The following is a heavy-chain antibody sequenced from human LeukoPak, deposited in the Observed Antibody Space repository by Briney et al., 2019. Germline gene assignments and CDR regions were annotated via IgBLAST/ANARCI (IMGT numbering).Heavy chain of an antibody. J-gene: IGHJ4*02. CDR2: IKQDGSEK. V-gene: IGHV3-7*01. CDR3: ARDRRLLFSSSSDY. D-gene: IGHD6-6*01. Sequence: GGSLRLSCAASGFTFSSYWMSWVRQAPGKGLEWVANIKQDGSEKYYVDSVKGRFTISRDNAKNSPYLQMNSLRAEDTAVYYCARDRRLLFSSSSDYWGQGTLVTVSS. CDR1: GFTFSSYW.